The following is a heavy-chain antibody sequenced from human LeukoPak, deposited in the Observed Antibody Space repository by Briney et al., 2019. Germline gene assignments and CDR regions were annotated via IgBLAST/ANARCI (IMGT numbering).Heavy chain of an antibody. CDR3: AKIGDSGSYPY. V-gene: IGHV1-18*01. Sequence: ASVKVSCKASGYTFTSYGISWVRQAPGQGLEWMGWISAYNGNTNYAQKLQGRVTMTRNTSISTAYMELSSLRSEDTAVYYCAKIGDSGSYPYWGQGTLVTVSS. CDR2: ISAYNGNT. CDR1: GYTFTSYG. D-gene: IGHD1-26*01. J-gene: IGHJ4*02.